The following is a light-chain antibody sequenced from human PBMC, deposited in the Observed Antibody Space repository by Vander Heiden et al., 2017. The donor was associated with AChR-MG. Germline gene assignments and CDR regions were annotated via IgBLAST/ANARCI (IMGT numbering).Light chain of an antibody. CDR2: DVS. Sequence: HSALTQPPSASGSPGQSLPISCTGSSSDLGGYNFFCWYHPYPGKAPKLVIYDVSKRPSGVPDRFSGSKSGNTASLTVSGLQAEDEADYCCNSYAGRNNYVFGGGPKLTVL. CDR3: NSYAGRNNYV. V-gene: IGLV2-8*01. CDR1: SSDLGGYNF. J-gene: IGLJ2*01.